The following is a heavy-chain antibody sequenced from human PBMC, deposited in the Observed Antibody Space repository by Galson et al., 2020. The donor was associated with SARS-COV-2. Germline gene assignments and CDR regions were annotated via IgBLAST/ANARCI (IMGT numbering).Heavy chain of an antibody. CDR3: ARGDLTRIFMIAVVTGAFDI. J-gene: IGHJ3*02. CDR2: IHYSGTT. V-gene: IGHV4-39*07. D-gene: IGHD3-22*01. CDR1: GGSISSNSYY. Sequence: ETSETLSLTCTVSGGSISSNSYYWDWIRQPPGKGLEWIGSIHYSGTTYYNPSLKSRVTISIDTSKNQFSLKLSSVTAADTAVYYCARGDLTRIFMIAVVTGAFDIWGQGTKVTVSS.